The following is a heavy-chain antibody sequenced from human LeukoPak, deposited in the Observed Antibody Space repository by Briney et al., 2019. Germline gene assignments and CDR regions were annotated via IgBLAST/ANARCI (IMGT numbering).Heavy chain of an antibody. J-gene: IGHJ5*02. V-gene: IGHV1-69*04. D-gene: IGHD3-22*01. CDR3: ARDPDYYDSSGYYP. Sequence: ASVKVSCKASGGTFSSYAISWVRQAPGQGLEWMGRIIPILGIANYAQKFQGRVTITADKSTSTAYMELSSLRSEDTAVYYCARDPDYYDSSGYYPTGQGTLVTVSS. CDR1: GGTFSSYA. CDR2: IIPILGIA.